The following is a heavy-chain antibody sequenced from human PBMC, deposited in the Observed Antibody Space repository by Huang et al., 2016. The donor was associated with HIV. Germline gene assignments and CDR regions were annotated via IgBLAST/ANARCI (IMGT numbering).Heavy chain of an antibody. J-gene: IGHJ4*02. CDR3: ARARGYYDSSVSYYFDY. V-gene: IGHV1-69*13. CDR1: GGTFSSYA. CDR2: IIPIFGTA. Sequence: QVQLVQSGAEVKKPGSSVKVSCKASGGTFSSYAISWVRQAPGQGLEWMGGIIPIFGTANYAKKFQGRGTITADESTSTAYMELSSLRSEDTAVYYCARARGYYDSSVSYYFDYWGQGTLVTVSS. D-gene: IGHD3-22*01.